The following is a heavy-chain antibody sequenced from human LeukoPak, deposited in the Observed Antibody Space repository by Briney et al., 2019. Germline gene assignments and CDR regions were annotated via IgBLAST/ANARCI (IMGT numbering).Heavy chain of an antibody. D-gene: IGHD2-15*01. J-gene: IGHJ4*02. V-gene: IGHV4-39*01. Sequence: SETLSLTCTVSGGSISSSSYYWGWIRQPPGKGLEWIGSIYYSGSTYYNPSLKSRITISVDTSKNQFSLKLSSVTAADTAVYYCARPNSYCSGGSCYDYWGQGTLVTVSS. CDR3: ARPNSYCSGGSCYDY. CDR1: GGSISSSSYY. CDR2: IYYSGST.